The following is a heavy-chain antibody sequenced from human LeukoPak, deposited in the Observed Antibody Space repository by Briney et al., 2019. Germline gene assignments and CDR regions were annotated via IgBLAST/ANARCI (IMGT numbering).Heavy chain of an antibody. CDR3: ARQAVLSRDYYYYYMDV. J-gene: IGHJ6*03. V-gene: IGHV4-59*08. CDR2: IYYSGST. CDR1: GGSISSYY. Sequence: PSETLSLTCTVSGGSISSYYWSWIRQPPGKGLEWIGYIYYSGSTNYNPSLKSRVTISVDTSKNQFSLKLSSVTAADTAVYCCARQAVLSRDYYYYYMDVWGKGTTVTVSS. D-gene: IGHD6-25*01.